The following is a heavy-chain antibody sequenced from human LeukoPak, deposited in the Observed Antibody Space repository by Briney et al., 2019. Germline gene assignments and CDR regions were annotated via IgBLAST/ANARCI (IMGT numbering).Heavy chain of an antibody. Sequence: ASVKVSCKASGYTFTSYDINWVRQATGQGLEWMGWMNPNSGNTGYAQKFQGRVTMTRNTSISTAYMELSSLRSEDTAVYYCARGRSGHCSSTSCHKPGDWFDPWGQGTLVTVSS. V-gene: IGHV1-8*01. D-gene: IGHD2-2*02. CDR2: MNPNSGNT. CDR3: ARGRSGHCSSTSCHKPGDWFDP. J-gene: IGHJ5*02. CDR1: GYTFTSYD.